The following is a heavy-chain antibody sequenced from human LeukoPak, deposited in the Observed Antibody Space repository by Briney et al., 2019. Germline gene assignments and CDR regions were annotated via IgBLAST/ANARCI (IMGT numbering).Heavy chain of an antibody. CDR2: MNPNSGNT. D-gene: IGHD3-9*01. J-gene: IGHJ3*02. CDR1: GYTFTSYD. Sequence: ASVKVSCKASGYTFTSYDINWVRQATGQGLEWMGWMNPNSGNTGYAQKFQGRVTMTRNTSISTAYMELSSLRSEDTAVYYCASLPIPTPLRYFDWFEGPDAFDIWGQGTMVTVSS. CDR3: ASLPIPTPLRYFDWFEGPDAFDI. V-gene: IGHV1-8*01.